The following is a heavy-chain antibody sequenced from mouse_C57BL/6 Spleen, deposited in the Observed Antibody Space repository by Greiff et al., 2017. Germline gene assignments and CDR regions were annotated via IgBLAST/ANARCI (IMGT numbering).Heavy chain of an antibody. D-gene: IGHD2-3*01. Sequence: QVTLIVSGPGILQPSLTLSLTCSFSGFSLSTSGLGVSWIRQPSGKGLEWLAHVYWDDDKRYNPSLKSRLTISKDTSRNRIFLRITSVDTADTATYYCARRADDGNYYFDYWSQGTTLTVSS. J-gene: IGHJ2*01. CDR3: ARRADDGNYYFDY. CDR1: GFSLSTSGLG. V-gene: IGHV8-12*01. CDR2: VYWDDDK.